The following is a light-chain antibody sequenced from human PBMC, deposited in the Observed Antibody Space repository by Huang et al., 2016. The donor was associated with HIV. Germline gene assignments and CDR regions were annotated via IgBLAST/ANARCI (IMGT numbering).Light chain of an antibody. CDR3: QQVYSIPWT. CDR2: AAS. Sequence: DIQMTQSPSSLSASVGDRVTITCRASQSINSYLNWYQQKPEKAPKLLIYAASSLQRGVPSRYSGSGSGTDFTLTISSLQPEDFATYCCQQVYSIPWTFGQGTKVEIK. CDR1: QSINSY. J-gene: IGKJ1*01. V-gene: IGKV1-39*01.